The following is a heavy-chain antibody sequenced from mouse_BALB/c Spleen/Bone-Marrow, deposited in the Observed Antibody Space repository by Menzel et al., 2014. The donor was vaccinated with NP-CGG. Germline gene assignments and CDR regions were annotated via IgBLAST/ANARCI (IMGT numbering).Heavy chain of an antibody. CDR3: ARDNYGSRFDY. CDR1: GFTFSSYG. Sequence: EVMLVESGGGLVQPGGSLKLSCAASGFTFSSYGMSWVRQTPDKRLELVATINNNDGNTYYPDSVKGRFTISRDNAKNTLYLQMSSLKSEDTAMYYRARDNYGSRFDYWGQGTTLTVSS. J-gene: IGHJ2*01. D-gene: IGHD1-1*01. CDR2: INNNDGNT. V-gene: IGHV5-6-3*01.